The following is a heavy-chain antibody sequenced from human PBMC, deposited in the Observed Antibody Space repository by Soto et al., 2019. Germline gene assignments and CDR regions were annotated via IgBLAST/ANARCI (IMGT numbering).Heavy chain of an antibody. CDR1: GYTFTSYG. CDR3: ARVPITMIVVVPSFDY. CDR2: ISAYNGNT. Sequence: ASVKVSCTASGYTFTSYGISWVRQAPGQGLEWMGWISAYNGNTNYAQKLQGRATMTTDTSTSTAYMELRSLRSDDTAVYYCARVPITMIVVVPSFDYWGQGTLVTVSS. D-gene: IGHD3-22*01. V-gene: IGHV1-18*01. J-gene: IGHJ4*02.